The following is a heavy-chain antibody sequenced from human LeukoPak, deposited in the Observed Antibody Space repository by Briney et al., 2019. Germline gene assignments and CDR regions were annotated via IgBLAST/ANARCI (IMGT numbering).Heavy chain of an antibody. J-gene: IGHJ3*02. CDR3: ARWQYYYDSSGLHDAFDI. Sequence: PSETLSLTCAVYGGSFSGYYWSWIRQPPGKGLEWIGEINHSGSTNYNPSLKSRVTISVDTSKNQFSLKLSSVTAADTAVYYCARWQYYYDSSGLHDAFDIWGQGTMVTVSS. V-gene: IGHV4-34*01. CDR1: GGSFSGYY. CDR2: INHSGST. D-gene: IGHD3-22*01.